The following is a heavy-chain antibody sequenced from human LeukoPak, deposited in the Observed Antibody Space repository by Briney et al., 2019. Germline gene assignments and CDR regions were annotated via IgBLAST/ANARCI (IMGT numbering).Heavy chain of an antibody. CDR3: VRSGVVLQTGFDF. CDR2: IFYDGTT. CDR1: GGPMMTGPYY. D-gene: IGHD3-16*01. Sequence: SETLSLTCAVSGGPMMTGPYYWGWIRQPPGKGLEWLGSIFYDGTTYYSPSLKSRVSVSADTSMNQFSLRLTSASAADTAVYYCVRSGVVLQTGFDFWGQGALVTVSS. V-gene: IGHV4-39*07. J-gene: IGHJ4*02.